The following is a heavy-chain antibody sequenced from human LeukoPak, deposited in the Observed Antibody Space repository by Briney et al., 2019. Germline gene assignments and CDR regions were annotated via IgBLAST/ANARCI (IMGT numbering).Heavy chain of an antibody. CDR2: IYYSGST. Sequence: SETLSLTCTVSGGSISSSSYYWGWIRQPPGKGLEWIGSIYYSGSTYYNPSLKSRVTISVDTSKNQFSLKLSSVTAADTAVYYCARLPSIYSSGWLNPLGPYEAEYFQHWGQGTLVTVSS. V-gene: IGHV4-39*01. CDR3: ARLPSIYSSGWLNPLGPYEAEYFQH. J-gene: IGHJ1*01. CDR1: GGSISSSSYY. D-gene: IGHD6-19*01.